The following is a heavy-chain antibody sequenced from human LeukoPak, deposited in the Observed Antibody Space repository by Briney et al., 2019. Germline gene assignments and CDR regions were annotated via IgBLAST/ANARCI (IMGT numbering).Heavy chain of an antibody. V-gene: IGHV3-30*02. CDR3: ARSIAAVGSGLDYYYYMDV. CDR2: IRYDGSNK. Sequence: PGGSLRLSCAASGFAASGFTFSTFGMHWVRQAPGKGLEWVAFIRYDGSNKYYADSVKGRFTISRDDSKNTLYLQMNSLRAEDTAAYYCARSIAAVGSGLDYYYYMDVWGKGTTVTISS. CDR1: GFTFSTFG. D-gene: IGHD6-13*01. J-gene: IGHJ6*03.